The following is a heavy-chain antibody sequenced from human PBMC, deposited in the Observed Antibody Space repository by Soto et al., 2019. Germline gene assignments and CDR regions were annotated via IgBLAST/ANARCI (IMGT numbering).Heavy chain of an antibody. CDR2: VTGSGVTT. J-gene: IGHJ3*02. CDR3: TKSQSGSYFAAFDI. V-gene: IGHV3-23*01. CDR1: GDSFDTYV. Sequence: GGSLRLSCVVSGDSFDTYVIKWVRHAPGKGLEWVSAVTGSGVTTWYAESIKGRFTISRDNSKNTVFLQMNSLTAEDTALYYCTKSQSGSYFAAFDIWGQGTMVTVSS. D-gene: IGHD1-26*01.